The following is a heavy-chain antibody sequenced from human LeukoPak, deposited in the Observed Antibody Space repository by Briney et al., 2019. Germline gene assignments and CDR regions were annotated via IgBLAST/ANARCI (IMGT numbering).Heavy chain of an antibody. CDR1: GFNFGDFV. V-gene: IGHV3-49*04. CDR3: TRDYPASFDV. J-gene: IGHJ3*01. Sequence: GGSLRLSCTVSGFNFGDFVMSWVRQAPGKGLEWLGFIRSTIYGGTTDYAASVKGRFTISRDDSKSIAYLQMNSLKTEDTAMYYCTRDYPASFDVWGQGTLVTVSS. CDR2: IRSTIYGGTT.